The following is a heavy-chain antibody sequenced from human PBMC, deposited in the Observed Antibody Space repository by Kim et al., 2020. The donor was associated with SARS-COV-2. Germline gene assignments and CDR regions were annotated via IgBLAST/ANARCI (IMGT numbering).Heavy chain of an antibody. V-gene: IGHV1-3*01. D-gene: IGHD4-4*01. CDR2: VNAANDET. J-gene: IGHJ4*02. CDR1: GYTFKSYP. CDR3: ARDMNPTVYDY. Sequence: ASVKVSCKASGYTFKSYPIHWLRQAPGQRLEWMGWVNAANDETKYSQKFQGRVTITRDTSANTAYMYLRSLTFEDTAIYYCARDMNPTVYDYLRQRTLGT.